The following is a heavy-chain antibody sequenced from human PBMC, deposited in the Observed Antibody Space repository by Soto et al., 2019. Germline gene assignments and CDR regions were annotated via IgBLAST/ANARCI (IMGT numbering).Heavy chain of an antibody. CDR3: ARGGPTGGSYKYNWFDP. J-gene: IGHJ5*02. CDR2: ISYSGST. Sequence: SETLSLTCTVSGGSISSGDFYWSWIRQPPGRGLEWIGYISYSGSTYYNTSLKSRVTISVDTSKNQFSLKLNSVTAADTAVYYCARGGPTGGSYKYNWFDPWGQGTLVTVSS. CDR1: GGSISSGDFY. D-gene: IGHD2-15*01. V-gene: IGHV4-30-4*01.